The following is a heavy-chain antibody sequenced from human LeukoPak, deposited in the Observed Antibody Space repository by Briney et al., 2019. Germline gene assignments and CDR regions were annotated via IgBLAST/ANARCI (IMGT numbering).Heavy chain of an antibody. Sequence: GGSLRLSCAASGFTFKTYAMNWVRQVPGKGPEWVSSMSGSGSSTDYADSVKGRFTISRDNSKNTLYLQMNSLRAEDTALYYCAKDAQGLGRGGIYFDFWGQGSLVTVSS. CDR2: MSGSGSST. D-gene: IGHD6-19*01. V-gene: IGHV3-23*01. CDR1: GFTFKTYA. CDR3: AKDAQGLGRGGIYFDF. J-gene: IGHJ4*02.